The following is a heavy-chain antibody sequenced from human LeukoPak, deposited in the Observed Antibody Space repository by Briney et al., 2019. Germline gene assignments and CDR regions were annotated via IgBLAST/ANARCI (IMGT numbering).Heavy chain of an antibody. CDR3: ARSVSAYAGRGWFDP. V-gene: IGHV4-39*07. CDR2: MYYTGTT. D-gene: IGHD5-12*01. CDR1: GGSVRSLGYS. J-gene: IGHJ5*02. Sequence: PSETLSLTCSVSGGSVRSLGYSWGWISQPPGKGLEWIASMYYTGTTYYNPSLKSRVTMSVDTSKNQFSLNLTSVTAADTAVFYCARSVSAYAGRGWFDPWGQGTLVTVSS.